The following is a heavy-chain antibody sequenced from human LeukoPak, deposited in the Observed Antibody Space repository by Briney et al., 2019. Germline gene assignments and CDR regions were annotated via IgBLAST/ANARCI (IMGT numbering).Heavy chain of an antibody. CDR1: GGSFSGYY. D-gene: IGHD3-10*01. CDR2: TNHSGST. Sequence: PSETLSLTCAVYGGSFSGYYWSWIRQPPGKGLEWIGETNHSGSTNYNPSLKSRVTISVDTSKNQFSLKLSSVTAADTAVYYCARHVLLWFGELTHFDYWGQGTLVTVSS. CDR3: ARHVLLWFGELTHFDY. J-gene: IGHJ4*02. V-gene: IGHV4-34*01.